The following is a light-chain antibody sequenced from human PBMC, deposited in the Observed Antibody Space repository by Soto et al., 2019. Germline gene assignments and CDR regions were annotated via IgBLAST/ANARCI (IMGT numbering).Light chain of an antibody. CDR2: APS. J-gene: IGKJ2*01. Sequence: DIQVTQSPSSLSASVGDRVTITCRASQSISSFLIWYQQKAGKAPKVLIYAPSSLQSGVPSRFSGSGSGTEFTLTITSLQPEDFATYCCQQSYIVPYPFGPGTKREIK. V-gene: IGKV1-39*01. CDR1: QSISSF. CDR3: QQSYIVPYP.